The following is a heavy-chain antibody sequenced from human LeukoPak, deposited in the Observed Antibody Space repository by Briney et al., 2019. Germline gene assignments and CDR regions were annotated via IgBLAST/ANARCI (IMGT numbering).Heavy chain of an antibody. J-gene: IGHJ4*02. V-gene: IGHV4-59*01. D-gene: IGHD3-3*01. CDR2: IYYSGST. CDR3: ARSRITIFGVATNPPDY. CDR1: GGSISSYY. Sequence: PSETLSLTCTVSGGSISSYYWSWLRQSPGKGLEWIGYIYYSGSTNYNPSLKSRVTISVDTSKNQFSLKLSSVTAADTAVYYCARSRITIFGVATNPPDYWGQGTLVTVSS.